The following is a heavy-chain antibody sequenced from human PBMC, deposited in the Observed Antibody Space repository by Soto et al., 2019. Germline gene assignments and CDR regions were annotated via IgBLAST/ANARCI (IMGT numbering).Heavy chain of an antibody. D-gene: IGHD1-1*01. CDR3: ARHLITPMMEVAFYYGMDV. CDR2: IYSGGST. J-gene: IGHJ6*02. V-gene: IGHV3-66*04. CDR1: GFTVSSNY. Sequence: GGSLRCSCAASGFTVSSNYLRWVRQHPGKRLERLSVIYSGGSTYYADSVKGRFTISRDNSKNTLYLQTNSLRADAPALYHGARHLITPMMEVAFYYGMDVWGQGTTGTV.